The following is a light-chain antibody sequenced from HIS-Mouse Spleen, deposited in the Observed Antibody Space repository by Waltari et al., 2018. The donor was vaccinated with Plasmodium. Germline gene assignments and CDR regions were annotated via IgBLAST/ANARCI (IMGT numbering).Light chain of an antibody. J-gene: IGKJ2*01. Sequence: EIVMTQSPPTLSVSPGERATLSCSASQSVSSNLAWYQQKPGQAPRLLIYGASTRPTGIPARFSGSGSGTEFTLTISSMQSEDFAVYYCQQYNNWPPYTFGQGTKLEIK. CDR2: GAS. CDR3: QQYNNWPPYT. CDR1: QSVSSN. V-gene: IGKV3-15*01.